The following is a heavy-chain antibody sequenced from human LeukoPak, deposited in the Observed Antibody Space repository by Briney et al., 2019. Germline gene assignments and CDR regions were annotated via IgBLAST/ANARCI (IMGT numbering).Heavy chain of an antibody. J-gene: IGHJ6*03. CDR1: DKSISSYY. CDR3: ARGVRYYDFWSGSPYYMDV. D-gene: IGHD3-3*01. Sequence: PSETLSLTCSVSDKSISSYYWNWIRQPPGKGLEWIGNIHYSGSTNYNPSLKSRVTISIDTSKKQFSLKLSSVTAADTAVYYCARGVRYYDFWSGSPYYMDVWGKGTTVTVSS. CDR2: IHYSGST. V-gene: IGHV4-59*08.